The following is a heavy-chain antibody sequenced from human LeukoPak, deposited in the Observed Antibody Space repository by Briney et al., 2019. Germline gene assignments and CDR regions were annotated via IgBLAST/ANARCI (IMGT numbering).Heavy chain of an antibody. J-gene: IGHJ4*02. CDR2: ISGSGGST. V-gene: IGHV3-23*01. CDR3: AREEFYYDSSGYGLDY. D-gene: IGHD3-22*01. CDR1: GFTFSTYA. Sequence: PGGSLRLSCAASGFTFSTYAMSWVRQAPGKGLEWVSAISGSGGSTYYADSVKGRFTISRDNSKNTLYLQMNSLRAEDTAVYYCAREEFYYDSSGYGLDYWGQGTLVTVSS.